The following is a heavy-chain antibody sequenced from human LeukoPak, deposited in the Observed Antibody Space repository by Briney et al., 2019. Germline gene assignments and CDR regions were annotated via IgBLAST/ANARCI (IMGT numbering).Heavy chain of an antibody. J-gene: IGHJ4*02. D-gene: IGHD2-15*01. CDR1: GFSFSSYG. CDR3: AREVAI. Sequence: GGSLRLSCVASGFSFSSYGMHWVRQAPGKGLEWVAFIRYTGSDNYADSVKGRFTISRDNSKSTLYLQMNSLRAEDTAVYYCAREVAIWGQGTLVTVSS. CDR2: IRYTGSD. V-gene: IGHV3-30*02.